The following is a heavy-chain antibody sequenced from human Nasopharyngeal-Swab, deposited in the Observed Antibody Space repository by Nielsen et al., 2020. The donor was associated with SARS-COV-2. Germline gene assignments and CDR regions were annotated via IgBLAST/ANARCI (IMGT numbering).Heavy chain of an antibody. CDR1: GFTFSGSA. CDR2: IRSKANSYAT. D-gene: IGHD3-10*01. V-gene: IGHV3-73*01. J-gene: IGHJ6*02. CDR3: TTTMVRGIITPDYYYYALDV. Sequence: GESLKISCAASGFTFSGSAMHWVRQASGKGLEWVGRIRSKANSYATAYAASVKGRFTISRDDSKNTAYLQMNSLKTEDTAVYYCTTTMVRGIITPDYYYYALDVWGQGTTVTVSS.